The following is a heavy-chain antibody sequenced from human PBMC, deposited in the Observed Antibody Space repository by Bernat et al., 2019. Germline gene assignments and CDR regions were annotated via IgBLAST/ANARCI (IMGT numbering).Heavy chain of an antibody. CDR3: AREWYSSSWCYWYFDL. CDR1: WFSLSNARMG. D-gene: IGHD6-13*01. CDR2: IFSNDVK. V-gene: IGHV2-26*01. Sequence: QVTLKESGPVLLKPTVTLTLTCTVSWFSLSNARMGVSWIRQPPGKALEWLAHIFSNDVKSYSTSLKSRLTISKDTAKTQLVLTMTNMNPVDTATYYCAREWYSSSWCYWYFDLWGRGTLVTVSS. J-gene: IGHJ2*01.